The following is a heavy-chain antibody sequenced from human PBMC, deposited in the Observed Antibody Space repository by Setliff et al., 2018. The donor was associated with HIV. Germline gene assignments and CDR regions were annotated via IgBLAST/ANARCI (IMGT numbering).Heavy chain of an antibody. Sequence: VKVSCKASGGTFSSYAISWVRQAPGQGLEWMGGIIPIFGTANYAQKFQGRVTITTDESTSTAYMELSSLRSEDTAIYYCARDPFLWEVTPPWGQGTLVTVS. CDR2: IIPIFGTA. CDR1: GGTFSSYA. J-gene: IGHJ5*02. CDR3: ARDPFLWEVTPP. D-gene: IGHD3-10*01. V-gene: IGHV1-69*05.